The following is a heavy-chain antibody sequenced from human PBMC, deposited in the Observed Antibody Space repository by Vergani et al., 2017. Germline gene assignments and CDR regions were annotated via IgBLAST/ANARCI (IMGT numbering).Heavy chain of an antibody. V-gene: IGHV4-4*03. CDR3: ARDLDRVFDY. J-gene: IGHJ4*02. CDR1: GGSISSSNW. D-gene: IGHD3-3*01. Sequence: QVQLQESGPGLVKPPGTLSLTCAVSGGSISSSNWWSWVRQPPGKGLEWIGSIYYSGSTYYNPSLKSRVTISVDTSKNQFSLKLSSVTAADTAVYYCARDLDRVFDYWGQGTLVTVSS. CDR2: IYYSGST.